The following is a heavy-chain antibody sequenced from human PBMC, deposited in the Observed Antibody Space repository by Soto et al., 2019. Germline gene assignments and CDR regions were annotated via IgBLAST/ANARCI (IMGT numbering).Heavy chain of an antibody. Sequence: PSETLSLTCTVSGGSISSGDYYWSWIHQPPGKGLEWIGYIYYSGSTYYNPSLKSRVTISVDTSKNQFSLKLSSVTAADTAVYYCASSLLYYYDSSGLFDYWGQGTLVTVS. CDR3: ASSLLYYYDSSGLFDY. J-gene: IGHJ4*02. D-gene: IGHD3-22*01. CDR2: IYYSGST. V-gene: IGHV4-30-4*02. CDR1: GGSISSGDYY.